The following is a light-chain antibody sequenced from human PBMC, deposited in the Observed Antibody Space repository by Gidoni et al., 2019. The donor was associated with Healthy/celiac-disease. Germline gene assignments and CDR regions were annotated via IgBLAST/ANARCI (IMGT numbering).Light chain of an antibody. Sequence: TLSCRASQSVSSSYLAWYQQKHGQAPRLLIYGASSRATGIPDRVSGSGSGTDFTLTISRLEPEDFAVYYCQQYGSSHQFTFXPXTKVDIK. CDR1: QSVSSSY. V-gene: IGKV3-20*01. J-gene: IGKJ3*01. CDR3: QQYGSSHQFT. CDR2: GAS.